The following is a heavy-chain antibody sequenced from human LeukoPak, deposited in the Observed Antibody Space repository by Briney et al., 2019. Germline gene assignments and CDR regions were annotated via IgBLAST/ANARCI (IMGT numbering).Heavy chain of an antibody. V-gene: IGHV4-39*07. Sequence: SETLSLTCTVSGDSINSNSYYWGWIRQPPGKGLEWIGSIYHSGSTYYNPSLKSRVTISVDTSKNQFSLKLSSVTAADTAVYYCGRVASGSTHGNWFDPWGQGTLVTVSS. CDR3: GRVASGSTHGNWFDP. J-gene: IGHJ5*02. CDR2: IYHSGST. CDR1: GDSINSNSYY. D-gene: IGHD1-26*01.